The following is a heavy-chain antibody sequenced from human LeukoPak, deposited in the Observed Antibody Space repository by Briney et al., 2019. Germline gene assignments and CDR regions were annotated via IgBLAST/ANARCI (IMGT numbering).Heavy chain of an antibody. Sequence: SETLSLTCTVSGGSISGSSYYWGWIRQSPGKGLEWIGSITYSGSTYYNPSLESRVTISVDTSKNQFSLRLISVTAVDTAVYYCARQGVGATDCWGQGTLVTVSS. D-gene: IGHD1-26*01. CDR2: ITYSGST. CDR3: ARQGVGATDC. J-gene: IGHJ4*02. CDR1: GGSISGSSYY. V-gene: IGHV4-39*01.